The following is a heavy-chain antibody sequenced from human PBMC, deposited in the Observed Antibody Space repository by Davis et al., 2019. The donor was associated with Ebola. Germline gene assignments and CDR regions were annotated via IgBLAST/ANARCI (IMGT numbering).Heavy chain of an antibody. CDR2: ISSSSSYI. D-gene: IGHD6-13*01. V-gene: IGHV3-21*01. CDR1: GFTFSSYS. J-gene: IGHJ4*02. Sequence: GESLKISCAASGFTFSSYSMNWVRQAPGKGLGWVSSISSSSSYIYYADSVKGRFTISRDNAKNSLYLQMNSLRAEDTAVYYCARGPSTGNSFSYWGQGTLVTVSS. CDR3: ARGPSTGNSFSY.